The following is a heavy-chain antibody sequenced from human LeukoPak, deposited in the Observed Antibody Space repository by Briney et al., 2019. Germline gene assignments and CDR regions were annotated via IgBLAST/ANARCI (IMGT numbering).Heavy chain of an antibody. D-gene: IGHD3-22*01. CDR2: ISYDGSNK. V-gene: IGHV3-30*04. Sequence: GGSLRLSCAASGFTFSSYAMHWVRQAPGKGLEWVAVISYDGSNKYYADSVKGRFTISRDNSKNTLYLQMNSLRAEDTAVYYCARVYYDSSGYSDAFDIWGQGTMVTVSS. CDR1: GFTFSSYA. CDR3: ARVYYDSSGYSDAFDI. J-gene: IGHJ3*02.